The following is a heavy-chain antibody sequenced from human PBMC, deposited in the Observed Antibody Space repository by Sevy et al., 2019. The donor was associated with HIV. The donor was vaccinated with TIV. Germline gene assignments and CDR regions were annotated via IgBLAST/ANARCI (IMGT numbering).Heavy chain of an antibody. D-gene: IGHD3-22*01. CDR3: SIYYDIRAFDS. CDR2: IRGKANNYAT. CDR1: GFTFSDAA. J-gene: IGHJ4*02. V-gene: IGHV3-73*01. Sequence: GGSLRLSCAGSGFTFSDAAIHWVRLASGKGLEWLGRIRGKANNYATAYAESVKDRFSISRNDLKDTAYLQMNSLRTEDAAMCYCSIYYDIRAFDSWGQGTQVTVSS.